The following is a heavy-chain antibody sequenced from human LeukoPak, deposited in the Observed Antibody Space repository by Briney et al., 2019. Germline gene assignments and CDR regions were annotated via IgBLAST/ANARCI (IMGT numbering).Heavy chain of an antibody. D-gene: IGHD1-26*01. CDR2: MKGDGSEK. Sequence: GGSLRLSCAASGFTFSSYSMNWVRQAPGKGLEWVASMKGDGSEKYYVDSVKGRFSISRDNTKNSLYLQMNSLRAEDTAVYYCARAPGSYFDYWGQGTLITVSS. CDR3: ARAPGSYFDY. J-gene: IGHJ4*02. V-gene: IGHV3-7*01. CDR1: GFTFSSYS.